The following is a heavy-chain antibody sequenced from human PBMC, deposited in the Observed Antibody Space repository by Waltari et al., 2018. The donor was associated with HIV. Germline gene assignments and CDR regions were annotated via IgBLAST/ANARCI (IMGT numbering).Heavy chain of an antibody. D-gene: IGHD3-10*01. Sequence: QLLESGGGLVEPGGSLRLSCAASGFIFTDFALDWVRQAPGKWREWVAAIRGGGETFYADSVKARFTISRDNSKNTLYLQMNSLRADDAAVYYCVKDSGRAADVFDLWRQGTMVTVSS. J-gene: IGHJ3*01. CDR1: GFIFTDFA. V-gene: IGHV3-23*01. CDR2: IRGGGET. CDR3: VKDSGRAADVFDL.